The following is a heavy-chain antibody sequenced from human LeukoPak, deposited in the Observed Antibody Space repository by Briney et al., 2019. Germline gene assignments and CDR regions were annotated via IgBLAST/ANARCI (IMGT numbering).Heavy chain of an antibody. D-gene: IGHD3-10*01. CDR1: GYTFTSYD. V-gene: IGHV1-8*01. Sequence: ASVXVSCKASGYTFTSYDINWVRQAPGQGLEWMGWMNPNSGNTGYAQKFQGRVTMTRNTSISTAYMELSSLRSEDTAVYYCARPLRFGELLNDYWGQGTLVTVSS. CDR2: MNPNSGNT. J-gene: IGHJ4*02. CDR3: ARPLRFGELLNDY.